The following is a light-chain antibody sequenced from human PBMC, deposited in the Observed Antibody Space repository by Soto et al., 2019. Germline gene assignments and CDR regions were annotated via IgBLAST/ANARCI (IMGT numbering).Light chain of an antibody. CDR3: HQYNNFWT. CDR2: GAS. V-gene: IGKV3-15*01. CDR1: QSVSSR. J-gene: IGKJ1*01. Sequence: GMTKNTTTLSVSPGERVTLSCRASQSVSSRLAWYHQKPGQSPRLLIYGASTRATGIPARFSGSGSGTEFTLTISSLQSEDFGLYYCHQYNNFWTFGQRTMV.